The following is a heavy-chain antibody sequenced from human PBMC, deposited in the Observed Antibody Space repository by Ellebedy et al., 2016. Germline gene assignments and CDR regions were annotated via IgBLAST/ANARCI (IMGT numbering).Heavy chain of an antibody. CDR2: INAGNGNT. CDR3: ARGRSGTSFPNSFDI. CDR1: GYTFTSYA. Sequence: ASVKVSCKASGYTFTSYAMHWVRQAPGQRLEWMGWINAGNGNTKYSQKFQGRVTITADKSTTTAYLELNSLRSEDTAVFYCARGRSGTSFPNSFDIWGQGTMVTVSS. V-gene: IGHV1-3*01. D-gene: IGHD1-26*01. J-gene: IGHJ3*02.